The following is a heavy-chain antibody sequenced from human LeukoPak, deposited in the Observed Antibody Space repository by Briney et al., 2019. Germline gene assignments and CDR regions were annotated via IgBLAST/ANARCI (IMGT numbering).Heavy chain of an antibody. V-gene: IGHV1-24*01. Sequence: PAASVKVSCKVSGYTLTELSMHWVRQAPGKGLEWMGGFDPEDGETIYAQKFQGRVTMTEDTSTDTAYMELSSLRSEDTAVYYCARGPGYSSGWSHYFQHWGQGTLVTVSS. CDR2: FDPEDGET. D-gene: IGHD6-19*01. CDR1: GYTLTELS. CDR3: ARGPGYSSGWSHYFQH. J-gene: IGHJ1*01.